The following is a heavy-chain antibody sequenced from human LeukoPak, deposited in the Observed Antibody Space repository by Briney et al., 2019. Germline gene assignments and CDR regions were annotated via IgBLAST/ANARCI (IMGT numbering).Heavy chain of an antibody. J-gene: IGHJ4*02. D-gene: IGHD6-19*01. V-gene: IGHV3-23*01. CDR2: IFGSGGSA. CDR1: GFTFNSYA. Sequence: GGSLRLSCAASGFTFNSYAMCWVRQAPGEGLEWVSGIFGSGGSAHYADTVKGRFSISRDNSKNTVYLQMDILRVEDTAVYYCGKTTTGYSSGRYPGWPVDYWGQGTLVTVSS. CDR3: GKTTTGYSSGRYPGWPVDY.